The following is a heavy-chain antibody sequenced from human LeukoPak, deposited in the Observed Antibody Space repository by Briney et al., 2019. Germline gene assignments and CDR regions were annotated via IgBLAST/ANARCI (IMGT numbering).Heavy chain of an antibody. CDR2: IYYSGST. V-gene: IGHV4-59*01. Sequence: SETLSLTCTVSGGSIGSYYWSWIRQPPGKGLEWIGYIYYSGSTNYNPSLKSRVTISVDTSKNQFSLKLSSVTAADTAVYYCARTQSQSGSYRYYFGYWGQGTLVTVSS. CDR3: ARTQSQSGSYRYYFGY. CDR1: GGSIGSYY. J-gene: IGHJ4*02. D-gene: IGHD1-26*01.